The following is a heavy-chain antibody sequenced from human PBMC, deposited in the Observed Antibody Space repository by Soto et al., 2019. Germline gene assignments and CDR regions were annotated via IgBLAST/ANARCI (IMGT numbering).Heavy chain of an antibody. CDR1: GGSISSGGYY. V-gene: IGHV4-31*03. J-gene: IGHJ6*02. Sequence: SETLSLTCTVSGGSISSGGYYWSWIRQHPGKGLEWIGYIYYSGSTYYNPSLKSRVTISVDTSKNQFSLKLSSVTAADTAVYYCARGSTGYGYFLGMDVWGQGTTVTVSS. D-gene: IGHD5-18*01. CDR3: ARGSTGYGYFLGMDV. CDR2: IYYSGST.